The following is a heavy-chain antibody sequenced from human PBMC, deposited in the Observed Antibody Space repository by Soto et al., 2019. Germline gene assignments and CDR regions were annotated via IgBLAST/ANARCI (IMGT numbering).Heavy chain of an antibody. CDR3: GRVTYYYDSSGSWAYDAFDI. J-gene: IGHJ3*02. CDR2: IYSGGST. Sequence: GGSLRLSCAASGFTVSSTYMNWVRQAPGKGLEWVSLIYSGGSTYYADSAKGRFTISRDNSKNTLYLQMNSLRAEDTAVYYCGRVTYYYDSSGSWAYDAFDIWGQGTMVTVSS. D-gene: IGHD3-22*01. V-gene: IGHV3-66*01. CDR1: GFTVSSTY.